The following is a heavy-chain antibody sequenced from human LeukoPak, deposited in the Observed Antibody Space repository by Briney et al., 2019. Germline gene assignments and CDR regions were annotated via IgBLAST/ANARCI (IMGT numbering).Heavy chain of an antibody. CDR2: INASGGST. D-gene: IGHD1-1*01. CDR1: GYTFTNYY. V-gene: IGHV1-46*01. Sequence: GASVKVSCKASGYTFTNYYMHWVRQAPAQGLEWMGIINASGGSTNDAQKFQRRVTMTRDLPMSTVYMELSSRRSEDTAVFYCTTFDYGGQGTLVTVPS. J-gene: IGHJ4*02. CDR3: TTFDY.